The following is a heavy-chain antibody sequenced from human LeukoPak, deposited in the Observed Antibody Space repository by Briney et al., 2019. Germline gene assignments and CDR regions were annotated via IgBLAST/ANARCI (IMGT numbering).Heavy chain of an antibody. CDR1: GFTFSSYS. J-gene: IGHJ5*02. V-gene: IGHV3-23*01. D-gene: IGHD3-10*01. CDR3: AKGPAMVRGTFDP. CDR2: ISGSGGST. Sequence: PGGSLRLSCAASGFTFSSYSMNWVRQAPGKGLEWVSAISGSGGSTYYADSVKGRFTISRDYSKNTLYLQMNSLRTEETAVYYCAKGPAMVRGTFDPWGQGTLVTVSS.